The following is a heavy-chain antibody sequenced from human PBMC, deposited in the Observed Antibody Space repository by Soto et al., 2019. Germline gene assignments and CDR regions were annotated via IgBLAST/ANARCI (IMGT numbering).Heavy chain of an antibody. V-gene: IGHV1-69*06. CDR1: GGAFSRYP. D-gene: IGHD6-6*01. CDR2: IIPIFGTA. CDR3: ARGGGRPPIAARELGSYYYYGMDV. J-gene: IGHJ6*02. Sequence: AASLKVPFNAAGGAFSRYPIIWVRQAPGQGLEGMGGIIPIFGTANYAQKFQGRVTITADKSTSTAYMELSSLRSEDTAVYYCARGGGRPPIAARELGSYYYYGMDVWGQGTTV.